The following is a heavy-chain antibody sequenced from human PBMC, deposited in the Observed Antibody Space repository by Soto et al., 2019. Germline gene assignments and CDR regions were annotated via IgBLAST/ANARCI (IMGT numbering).Heavy chain of an antibody. CDR2: INHSGST. V-gene: IGHV4-34*01. D-gene: IGHD3-3*01. CDR3: ARGSGYDFWSGYYTGWFDP. Sequence: QPPGKGLEWIGEINHSGSTNYNPSLKSRVTISVDTSKNQFSLKLSSVTAADTAVYYCARGSGYDFWSGYYTGWFDPWGQGTLVTVSS. J-gene: IGHJ5*02.